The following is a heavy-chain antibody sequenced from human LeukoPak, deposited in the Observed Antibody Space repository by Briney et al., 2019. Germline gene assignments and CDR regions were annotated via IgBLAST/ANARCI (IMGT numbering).Heavy chain of an antibody. CDR2: ISSGGDIM. J-gene: IGHJ5*02. CDR1: GLRFSDYY. Sequence: GGSLRLSCAASGLRFSDYYVSWIRQAPGKGLQWVSYISSGGDIMHYADSVKGRFTSSRDNAKNSLYLQMNSLRAEDTAVYYCARSRLFDPWGQGTLVTVSS. V-gene: IGHV3-11*04. CDR3: ARSRLFDP.